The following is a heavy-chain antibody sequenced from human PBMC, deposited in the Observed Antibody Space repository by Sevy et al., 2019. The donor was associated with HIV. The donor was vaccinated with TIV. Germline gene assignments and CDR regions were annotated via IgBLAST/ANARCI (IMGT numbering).Heavy chain of an antibody. V-gene: IGHV4-4*07. J-gene: IGHJ6*02. Sequence: SETLSLTCTVSGGSISSYYWSWIRQPAGKGLEWIGRIYTSGSTNYNPSLKSRVTMSVDTSKNQFSLKLSSVTAADTAVYYCARRYSSGWYGGDYYYYGMDVWGQGTTVTVSS. CDR3: ARRYSSGWYGGDYYYYGMDV. CDR1: GGSISSYY. D-gene: IGHD6-19*01. CDR2: IYTSGST.